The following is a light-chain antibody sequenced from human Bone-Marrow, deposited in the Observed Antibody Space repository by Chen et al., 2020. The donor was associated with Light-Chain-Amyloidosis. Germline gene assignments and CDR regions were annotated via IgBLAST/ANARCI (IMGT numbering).Light chain of an antibody. CDR2: EGN. Sequence: QSALTQPASVSGSPGQSITISCTGTSSDVGSYYLVSWYQQHPGKAPKLIVYEGNKRPSGVSNRFSGSKSGNTASLTISGLQAEDEADYYCCSYAGKSLVFGGGTKLTVL. J-gene: IGLJ2*01. CDR3: CSYAGKSLV. V-gene: IGLV2-23*01. CDR1: SSDVGSYYL.